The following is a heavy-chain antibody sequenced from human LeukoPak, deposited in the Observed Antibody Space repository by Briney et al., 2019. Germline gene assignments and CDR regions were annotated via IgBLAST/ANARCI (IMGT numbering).Heavy chain of an antibody. CDR3: ARDREGFGESYFDY. Sequence: GGSLRLSCAASGFTFSSYEMNWVRQAPGKGLEWVSFISTSSSYIYYADSMKGRFTISRDNAKNSLSLQMNSLRAEDTAVYYCARDREGFGESYFDYWGQGTLVTVSS. V-gene: IGHV3-21*01. CDR1: GFTFSSYE. CDR2: ISTSSSYI. D-gene: IGHD3-10*01. J-gene: IGHJ4*02.